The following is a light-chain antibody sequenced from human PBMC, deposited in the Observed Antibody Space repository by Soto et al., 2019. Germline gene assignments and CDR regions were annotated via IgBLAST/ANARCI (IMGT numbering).Light chain of an antibody. J-gene: IGKJ1*01. CDR2: AAS. Sequence: AIQMTQSPSSLSASVGDRVTITCRASQDIRNELGWYQQKPGKAPKVLIYAASHLQSGVPSRFSGSGSGTDSTLTISSLQPEDFATYYCLQDYNYPRTFGQGTKV. CDR3: LQDYNYPRT. V-gene: IGKV1-6*01. CDR1: QDIRNE.